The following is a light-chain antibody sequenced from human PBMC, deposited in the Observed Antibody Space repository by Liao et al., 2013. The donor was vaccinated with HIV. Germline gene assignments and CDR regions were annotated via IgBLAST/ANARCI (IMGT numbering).Light chain of an antibody. V-gene: IGLV3-1*01. CDR1: KLVDTY. CDR2: QDN. Sequence: SYDLTQPPSVSVSPGQTATITCSGHKLVDTYACWYQQRPGQSPVLVIYQDNKRPSGIPERFSGSNHGNTATLTISGTQPMDEADYYCQAWDSGTVVFGGGTKLTVL. J-gene: IGLJ2*01. CDR3: QAWDSGTVV.